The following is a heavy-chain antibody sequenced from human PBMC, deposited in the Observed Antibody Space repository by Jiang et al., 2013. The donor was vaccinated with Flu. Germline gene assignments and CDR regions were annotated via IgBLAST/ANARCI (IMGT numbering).Heavy chain of an antibody. J-gene: IGHJ4*01. D-gene: IGHD1-1*01. Sequence: QSGSELRQPGASVKVSCKASGYTFTNYGINWVRQAPGQGLEWMGWIKNQRWEPNVCPGLHRTLCLLLGHLCRHGISGDPPPVQANDTAVYYCARDSGDWNAPYSDY. CDR3: ARDSGDWNAPYSDY. CDR1: GYTFTNYG. V-gene: IGHV7-4-1*01. CDR2: IKNQRWEP.